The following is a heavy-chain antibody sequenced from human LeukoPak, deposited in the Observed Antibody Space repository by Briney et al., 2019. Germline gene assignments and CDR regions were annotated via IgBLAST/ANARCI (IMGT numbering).Heavy chain of an antibody. V-gene: IGHV3-20*04. CDR3: ARRYNWNDDGEAAFDI. CDR1: GFTFSSYW. CDR2: INWNGGST. Sequence: PGGSLRLSCAASGFTFSSYWMHWVRQAPGKGLEWVSGINWNGGSTGYADSVKGRFTISRDNAKNSLYLQMNSLRAEDTALYYCARRYNWNDDGEAAFDIWGQGTMVTVSS. D-gene: IGHD1-1*01. J-gene: IGHJ3*02.